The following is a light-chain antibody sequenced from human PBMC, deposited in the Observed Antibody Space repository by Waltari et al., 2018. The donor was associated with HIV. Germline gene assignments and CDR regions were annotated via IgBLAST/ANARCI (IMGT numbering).Light chain of an antibody. Sequence: SALPQPASVSGSPGPSITISCSGTSGDVGGYNFVSWYQKHPGKAPKLIIYNVSSRRSGVSIRFSGSRSANTASLTISGLQVEDEADYFCSSYTSSGPRYVLFGGGTRLTVL. CDR1: SGDVGGYNF. CDR2: NVS. CDR3: SSYTSSGPRYVL. J-gene: IGLJ2*01. V-gene: IGLV2-14*03.